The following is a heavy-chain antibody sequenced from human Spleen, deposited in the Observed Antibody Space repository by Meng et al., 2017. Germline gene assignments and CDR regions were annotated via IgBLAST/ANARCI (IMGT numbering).Heavy chain of an antibody. D-gene: IGHD3-22*01. V-gene: IGHV1-46*01. J-gene: IGHJ4*02. CDR1: GYSFTGYY. CDR3: ARDLSGDSSNY. Sequence: VKVSCKASGYSFTGYYIHWVRQAPGQGLEWMGMINPSGGATSYARAFQGRVTMTRVTSTSTVYMELSSLRSEDAAVYYCARDLSGDSSNYWGQGTLVTVSS. CDR2: INPSGGAT.